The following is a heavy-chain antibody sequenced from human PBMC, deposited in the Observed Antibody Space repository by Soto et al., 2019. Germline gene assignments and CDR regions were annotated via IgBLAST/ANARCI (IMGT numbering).Heavy chain of an antibody. CDR1: GGTFSSYA. Sequence: SVKVSCKASGGTFSSYAISWVRQAPGQGLEWMGGIIPIFGTANYAQKFQGRVTITADKSTSTAYMELSSLRSEDTAVYYCARPYCSSTSCYHPYYYYGMDVWGQGTTVTVSS. D-gene: IGHD2-2*01. CDR3: ARPYCSSTSCYHPYYYYGMDV. CDR2: IIPIFGTA. J-gene: IGHJ6*02. V-gene: IGHV1-69*06.